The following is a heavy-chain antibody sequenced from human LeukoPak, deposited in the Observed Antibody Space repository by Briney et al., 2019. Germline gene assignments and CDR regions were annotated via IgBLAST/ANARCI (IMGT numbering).Heavy chain of an antibody. CDR1: GGSITSYY. V-gene: IGHV4-59*01. D-gene: IGHD6-13*01. CDR3: ARIGSSWNFDFDY. Sequence: PSETLSLTCTVSGGSITSYYWSWIRQPPGKGLGWIGYIYYSGSTNYNPSLKSRVTISVDTSKNQFSLKLSSVTAADTAVYYCARIGSSWNFDFDYWGQGTLVTVSS. J-gene: IGHJ4*02. CDR2: IYYSGST.